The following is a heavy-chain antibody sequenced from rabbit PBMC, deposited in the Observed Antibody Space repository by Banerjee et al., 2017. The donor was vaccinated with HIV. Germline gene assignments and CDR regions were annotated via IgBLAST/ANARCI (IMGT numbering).Heavy chain of an antibody. CDR1: GFSFSSGYD. CDR2: IYTGHGNT. J-gene: IGHJ3*01. V-gene: IGHV1S45*01. Sequence: QEQLEESGGGLVKPEGSLTLTCKASGFSFSSGYDMCWVRQAPGKGLEWIACIYTGHGNTYYASWAKGRFTISLDNAQNTVFLQMTSLTAADTATYFCARGGGSSDWGLDLRGPGTLVTVS. CDR3: ARGGGSSDWGLDL. D-gene: IGHD8-1*01.